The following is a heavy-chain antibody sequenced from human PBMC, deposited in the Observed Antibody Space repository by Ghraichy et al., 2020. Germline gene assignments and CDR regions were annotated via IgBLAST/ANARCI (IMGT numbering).Heavy chain of an antibody. Sequence: ASVKVSCKASGYTFTSYGISWVRQAPGQGLEWMGWISAYNGNTNYAQKLQGRVTMTTDTSTSTAYMELRSLRSDDTAVYYCASASRTWGFGDAFDIWGQGTMVTVSS. D-gene: IGHD3-16*01. CDR3: ASASRTWGFGDAFDI. CDR2: ISAYNGNT. V-gene: IGHV1-18*01. CDR1: GYTFTSYG. J-gene: IGHJ3*02.